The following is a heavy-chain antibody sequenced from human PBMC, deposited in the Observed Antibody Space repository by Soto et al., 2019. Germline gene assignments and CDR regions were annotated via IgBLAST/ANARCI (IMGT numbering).Heavy chain of an antibody. CDR1: GGTFNKFA. J-gene: IGHJ6*02. D-gene: IGHD2-21*02. V-gene: IGHV1-69*01. Sequence: VQLVQSGAEVKKTGSSVKVSCKASGGTFNKFAFSWVRQAPGQGFEWMGGIIPVFRSANYAQRFRGRITITADEYTSTVYLYLNDLRSDDTAVYYCARRYCASDNCPLFYYFVDLLGLWTTVNVSS. CDR3: ARRYCASDNCPLFYYFVDL. CDR2: IIPVFRSA.